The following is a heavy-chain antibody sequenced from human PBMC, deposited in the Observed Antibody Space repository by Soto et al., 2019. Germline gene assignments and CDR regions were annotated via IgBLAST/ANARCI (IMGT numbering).Heavy chain of an antibody. CDR2: ISYDGSNK. CDR1: GFTFSSYG. D-gene: IGHD3-10*01. J-gene: IGHJ4*02. V-gene: IGHV3-30*03. Sequence: QVQLVESGGGVVQTGRSLRLSCADSGFTFSSYGMHGVRQAPGKGLEWVAVISYDGSNKYYAESVKGRFTISRDNSKNTLDLQMNSMRAEDTAVYYCAGRSKIDYLGQGTLVTVSS. CDR3: AGRSKIDY.